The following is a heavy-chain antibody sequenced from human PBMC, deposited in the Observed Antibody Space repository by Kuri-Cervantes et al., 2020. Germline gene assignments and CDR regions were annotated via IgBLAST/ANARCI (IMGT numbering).Heavy chain of an antibody. CDR1: GYTFTGYY. V-gene: IGHV1-2*02. CDR2: INPNSGGT. CDR3: ARVLVGGGWLQL. J-gene: IGHJ4*02. Sequence: ASVKVSCKASGYTFTGYYMHWVRQAPGQGLEWMGWINPNSGGTNYAQKFQGRVTMTRDTSVSTAYMELSRLRSDDTAVYYCARVLVGGGWLQLWGQGTLVTVSS. D-gene: IGHD5-24*01.